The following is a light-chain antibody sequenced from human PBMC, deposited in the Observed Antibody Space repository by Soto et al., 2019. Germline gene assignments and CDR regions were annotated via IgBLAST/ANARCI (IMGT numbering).Light chain of an antibody. Sequence: EIVMTQSPATLPVSPGERATLSCRASQSVSSNLAWYQQRPGQAPRLLIYGASSRATGIPARFSGSGSGTEFTLTINNLQSEDFAVYYCQQYNKWPPRTFGQGTKVEIK. CDR1: QSVSSN. CDR2: GAS. V-gene: IGKV3-15*01. J-gene: IGKJ1*01. CDR3: QQYNKWPPRT.